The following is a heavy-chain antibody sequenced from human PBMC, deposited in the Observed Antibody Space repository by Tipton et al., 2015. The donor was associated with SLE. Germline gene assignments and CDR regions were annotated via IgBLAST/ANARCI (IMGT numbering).Heavy chain of an antibody. CDR2: INHSGST. J-gene: IGHJ1*01. CDR3: ARRPYDFWSGYPSAYFHH. Sequence: TLSLTCAVYGGSFSGDHWSWIRQPPGKGLEWIGEINHSGSTNYNPSLKSRVSMSVDTSKNQFSLKLSSVTAADTAVYYCARRPYDFWSGYPSAYFHHWGQGTLVTVSS. V-gene: IGHV4-34*01. CDR1: GGSFSGDH. D-gene: IGHD3-3*01.